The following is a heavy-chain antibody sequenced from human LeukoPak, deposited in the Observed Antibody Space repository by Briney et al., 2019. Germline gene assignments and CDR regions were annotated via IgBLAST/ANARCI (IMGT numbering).Heavy chain of an antibody. CDR2: IIPILGIA. V-gene: IGHV1-69*04. Sequence: ASVKVSCKASGGTFGSYAISWVRQAPGQGLEWMGRIIPILGIANYAQKFQGRVTITADKSTSTAYMELSSLRSEDTAVYYCARVASNNYYYYGMDVWGQGTTVTVSS. CDR3: ARVASNNYYYYGMDV. J-gene: IGHJ6*02. CDR1: GGTFGSYA.